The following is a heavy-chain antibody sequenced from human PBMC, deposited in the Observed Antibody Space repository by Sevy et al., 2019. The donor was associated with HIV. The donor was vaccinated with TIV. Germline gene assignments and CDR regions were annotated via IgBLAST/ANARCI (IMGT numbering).Heavy chain of an antibody. V-gene: IGHV3-23*01. CDR1: EFTFSSYA. CDR2: ISGSGGST. Sequence: GGSLRLSCAASEFTFSSYAMSWVRQAPGKGLEWVSAISGSGGSTYYADSVKGRFTISRDNSKNTLYLQMNSLRAEDTAVYYCAKDLYYDSSGYYHPLAFDIWGQGTMVTVSS. D-gene: IGHD3-22*01. CDR3: AKDLYYDSSGYYHPLAFDI. J-gene: IGHJ3*02.